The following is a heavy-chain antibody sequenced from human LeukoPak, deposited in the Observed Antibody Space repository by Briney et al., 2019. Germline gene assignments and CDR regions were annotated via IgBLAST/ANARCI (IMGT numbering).Heavy chain of an antibody. D-gene: IGHD6-19*01. Sequence: PSETLSLTCTVSGGSITSYYWSWIRQPPGKGLEWIGYIYHSGSANYNPSLKSRVTTSVDTSKNQVSLKLSSVTAADTAVYFCASNVAGSSFDYWGQGTLVTVSS. CDR2: IYHSGSA. CDR1: GGSITSYY. V-gene: IGHV4-59*08. J-gene: IGHJ4*02. CDR3: ASNVAGSSFDY.